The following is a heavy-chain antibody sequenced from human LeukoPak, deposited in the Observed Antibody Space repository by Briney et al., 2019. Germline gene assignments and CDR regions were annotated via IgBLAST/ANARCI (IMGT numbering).Heavy chain of an antibody. CDR3: ARRDYYAGGGRNWFDP. J-gene: IGHJ5*02. V-gene: IGHV4-4*07. CDR2: IPASESP. D-gene: IGHD3-16*01. CDR1: GHSMGRQY. Sequence: PSQTLSLTCTVSGHSMGRQYWRFIRQPAGKGLEWIGRIPASESPYYTASPKHRLTRPVDASKNQFSRPLTSVTAPDTAVFYCARRDYYAGGGRNWFDPWSQGPLVTASS.